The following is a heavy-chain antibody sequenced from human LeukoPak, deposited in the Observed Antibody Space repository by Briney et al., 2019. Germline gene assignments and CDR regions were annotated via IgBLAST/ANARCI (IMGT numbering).Heavy chain of an antibody. V-gene: IGHV4-59*08. Sequence: PSETLSLTCTVSGGSISSYYWSWVRQPPGKGLEWIGYIYYSGSTNYNPSLKSRVTISVDTSKNQFSLKLSSVTAADTAVYYCARLCSSTTCPLNYYYGMDVWGQGTTVTVSS. CDR2: IYYSGST. CDR3: ARLCSSTTCPLNYYYGMDV. CDR1: GGSISSYY. D-gene: IGHD2-2*01. J-gene: IGHJ6*02.